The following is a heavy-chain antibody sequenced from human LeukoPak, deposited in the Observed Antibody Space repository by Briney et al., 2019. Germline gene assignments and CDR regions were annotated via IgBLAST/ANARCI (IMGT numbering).Heavy chain of an antibody. V-gene: IGHV4-4*09. J-gene: IGHJ5*02. Sequence: SETLSLTCTVSGGSISSYYWSWIRQPPGKGLEWIGYIYTRGSTNYNPSLKSRVTISVDTSKNQFSLKLSSVTAADTAVYYCARNKVYLFDPWGQGTLVTVSS. D-gene: IGHD1/OR15-1a*01. CDR1: GGSISSYY. CDR3: ARNKVYLFDP. CDR2: IYTRGST.